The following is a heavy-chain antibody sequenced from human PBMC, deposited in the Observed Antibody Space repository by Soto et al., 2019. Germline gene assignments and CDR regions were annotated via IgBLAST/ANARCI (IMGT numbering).Heavy chain of an antibody. Sequence: QVQLVESGGGVVQPGRSLRLSCAASGFTFSSYGMHWVRQAPGKGLEWVAVIWYDGSNKYHADSVKGRFTISRDNSKNTLYLQMNSLRAEDTAVYYCARSPPYDYVWGSYPFDYWGQGTLVTVSS. CDR1: GFTFSSYG. CDR2: IWYDGSNK. CDR3: ARSPPYDYVWGSYPFDY. V-gene: IGHV3-33*01. J-gene: IGHJ4*02. D-gene: IGHD3-16*02.